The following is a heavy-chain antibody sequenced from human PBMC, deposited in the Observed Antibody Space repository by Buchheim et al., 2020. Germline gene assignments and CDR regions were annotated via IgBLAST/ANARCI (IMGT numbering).Heavy chain of an antibody. D-gene: IGHD3-16*01. Sequence: QVQLVESGGGVVQPGRSLRLSCAASGFTFSSYGMHWVRQAPGKGLEWVAVISYDGSNKYYADSVKGRFTISRANSKNTLYLQMNSLRAEDTAVYYCAKGGRLGELLMVYFDYWGQGTL. V-gene: IGHV3-30*18. CDR3: AKGGRLGELLMVYFDY. J-gene: IGHJ4*02. CDR1: GFTFSSYG. CDR2: ISYDGSNK.